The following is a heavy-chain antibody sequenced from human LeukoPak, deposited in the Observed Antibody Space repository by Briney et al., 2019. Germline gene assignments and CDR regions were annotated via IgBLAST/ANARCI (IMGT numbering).Heavy chain of an antibody. Sequence: RPSQTLSLTCTVSGGSISSGSYYWSWIRQPAGKGLEWIGRIYTSGSTNYNPSLKSRVTISVDTSKNQFSLKLSSVTAADTAVYYCASLPYYYDSSGYYYWGQGTLVTVSS. D-gene: IGHD3-22*01. CDR1: GGSISSGSYY. V-gene: IGHV4-61*02. CDR2: IYTSGST. CDR3: ASLPYYYDSSGYYY. J-gene: IGHJ4*02.